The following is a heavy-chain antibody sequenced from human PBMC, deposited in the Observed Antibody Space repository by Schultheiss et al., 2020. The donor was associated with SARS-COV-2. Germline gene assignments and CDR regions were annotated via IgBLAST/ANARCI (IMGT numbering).Heavy chain of an antibody. CDR1: GLPVNLNY. D-gene: IGHD2-15*01. CDR3: ARVVVATSKEEFDY. Sequence: GGSLRLSCAASGLPVNLNYMTWVRQAPGKGLEWVSYISSASGYTNYADSVKGRFTISRDNAKNSLFLQMNSLRAEDTAIYYCARVVVATSKEEFDYWGRGTLVTVSS. V-gene: IGHV3-11*06. J-gene: IGHJ4*02. CDR2: ISSASGYT.